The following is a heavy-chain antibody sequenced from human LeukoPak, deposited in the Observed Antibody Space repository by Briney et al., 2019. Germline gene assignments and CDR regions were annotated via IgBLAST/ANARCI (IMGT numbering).Heavy chain of an antibody. D-gene: IGHD3-10*01. CDR2: ISSSSSTI. V-gene: IGHV3-48*01. Sequence: GGSLRLSCAASGFTFSSYSMNWVRQAPGKGLEWVSYISSSSSTIYYADSVKGRFTISRDNAKNSLYLQMNSLRAEDTAVYYCARVGWLGEWGQGTLVTVSS. CDR3: ARVGWLGE. CDR1: GFTFSSYS. J-gene: IGHJ4*02.